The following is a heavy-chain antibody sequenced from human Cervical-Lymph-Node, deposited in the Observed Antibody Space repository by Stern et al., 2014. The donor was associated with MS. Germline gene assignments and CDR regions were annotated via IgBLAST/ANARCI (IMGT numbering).Heavy chain of an antibody. CDR1: GYSFTSYW. Sequence: EVQLVQSGAEVKKPGESLKISCKGSGYSFTSYWIGWVRQMPGHGLEWMGIVYPGDSDTRYSPSFQGQVTISADKSISTAYLQWSSLKASDTAMYYCARPWGFGELRDAFDIWGQGTMVTVSS. CDR2: VYPGDSDT. J-gene: IGHJ3*02. CDR3: ARPWGFGELRDAFDI. V-gene: IGHV5-51*01. D-gene: IGHD3-10*01.